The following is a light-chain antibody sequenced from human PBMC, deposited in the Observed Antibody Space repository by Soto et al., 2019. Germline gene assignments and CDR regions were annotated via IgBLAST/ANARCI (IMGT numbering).Light chain of an antibody. V-gene: IGKV3-20*01. CDR1: QSVSSSN. Sequence: EIVLTQSPGTLSLSPGERTTLSCRASQSVSSSNLAWYQQKPGQAPRLLIFGASSRATGIPDRVSGSGSETAFTLTISGLEPEDLAVYYCQQYGRAPYTFGQGTKLE. CDR3: QQYGRAPYT. J-gene: IGKJ2*01. CDR2: GAS.